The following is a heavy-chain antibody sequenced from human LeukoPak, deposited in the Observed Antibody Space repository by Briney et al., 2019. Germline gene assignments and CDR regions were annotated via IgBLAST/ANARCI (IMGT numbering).Heavy chain of an antibody. V-gene: IGHV4-59*12. CDR1: GGSISSYY. CDR2: IYDSGST. D-gene: IGHD6-6*01. CDR3: AKSSFAATTIYSYFDY. Sequence: SETLSLTCTVSGGSISSYYWSWIRQSPGKGLEWIGHIYDSGSTNYNPSLKSRVTISVDTSKNQFSLKLSSVTAADTAVYYCAKSSFAATTIYSYFDYWGQGTLVTVSS. J-gene: IGHJ4*02.